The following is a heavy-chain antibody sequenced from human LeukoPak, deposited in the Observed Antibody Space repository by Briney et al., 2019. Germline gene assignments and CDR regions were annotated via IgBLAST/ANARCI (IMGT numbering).Heavy chain of an antibody. Sequence: GGSLRLSCAASGSTFSSYAMSWVRQAPGKGLEWVSAISGSGGSTYYADSVKGRFTISRDNSMNTLYMQMNSLRGEDAAVYYCVRGGYCSGASCAHYDGMDVWGQGTTVTVSS. CDR1: GSTFSSYA. J-gene: IGHJ6*02. D-gene: IGHD2-15*01. CDR3: VRGGYCSGASCAHYDGMDV. V-gene: IGHV3-23*01. CDR2: ISGSGGST.